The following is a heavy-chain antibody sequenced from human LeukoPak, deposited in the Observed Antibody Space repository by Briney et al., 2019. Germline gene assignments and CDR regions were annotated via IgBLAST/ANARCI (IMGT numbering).Heavy chain of an antibody. V-gene: IGHV1-2*02. CDR1: GYTFAGYY. J-gene: IGHJ4*02. D-gene: IGHD6-19*01. CDR3: ARGQWLASYFDY. Sequence: ASVKVSCKASGYTFAGYYMHWVRQAPGQGLEWMGWINPNSGGTNYAQKFQGRVTMTRDTSISTAYMELSRLRSDDTAVYYCARGQWLASYFDYWGQGTLVTVSS. CDR2: INPNSGGT.